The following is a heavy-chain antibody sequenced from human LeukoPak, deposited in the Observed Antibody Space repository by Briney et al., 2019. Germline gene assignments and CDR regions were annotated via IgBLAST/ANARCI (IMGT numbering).Heavy chain of an antibody. V-gene: IGHV3-48*03. CDR3: GRDRGYCSSTSCPYYFNY. J-gene: IGHJ4*02. D-gene: IGHD2-2*01. CDR1: GFTFSSYE. Sequence: PGGSLRLSCAVSGFTFSSYEMNWVRQAPGKGLEWLSYITSSGSTIYYADSVKGRFTISRDNAKNSLYLQMNSLRAEDTAIYYCGRDRGYCSSTSCPYYFNYGGQGPRVTVSS. CDR2: ITSSGSTI.